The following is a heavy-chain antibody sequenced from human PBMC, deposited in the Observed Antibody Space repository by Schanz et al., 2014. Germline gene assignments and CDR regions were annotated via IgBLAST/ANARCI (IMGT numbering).Heavy chain of an antibody. D-gene: IGHD1-26*01. Sequence: VQLVESGGDLVQPGRSLRLSCAASGFTFDEYGMHWVRQAPGKGLEWVSGISWNGGFIAYGDAVKGRFTISRDNAKNSLFLQMSSLRAEDTALYYCAKGRTSIVYDMDVWGQGTTVTVSS. CDR2: ISWNGGFI. CDR1: GFTFDEYG. V-gene: IGHV3-9*01. CDR3: AKGRTSIVYDMDV. J-gene: IGHJ6*02.